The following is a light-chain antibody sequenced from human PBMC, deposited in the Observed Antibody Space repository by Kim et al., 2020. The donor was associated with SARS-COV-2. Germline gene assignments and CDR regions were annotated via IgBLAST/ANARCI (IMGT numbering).Light chain of an antibody. Sequence: DIVMTQSPLSLPVTLGEPASISCRSSQSLLQSDGYSYLDRYLQKPGQSPQLLIYLGSYRASGVPYRSSGSGSGTDFTLKISRVEADDVVVYYCLQALHTPITFGQGTRLEIK. CDR1: QSLLQSDGYSY. V-gene: IGKV2-28*01. J-gene: IGKJ5*01. CDR3: LQALHTPIT. CDR2: LGS.